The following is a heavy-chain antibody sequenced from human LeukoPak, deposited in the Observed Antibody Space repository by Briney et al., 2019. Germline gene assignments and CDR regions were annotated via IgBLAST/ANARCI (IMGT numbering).Heavy chain of an antibody. CDR1: GFTFSNAW. V-gene: IGHV3-15*01. J-gene: IGHJ6*02. Sequence: GGSLRLSCAASGFTFSNAWMSWVRQPPGKGLEWVGRIKSNIDGETADYAAPVKGRYTISRDDSKTTLYLQMNSLKIEDTAVYYCTTPGSCTSTSCYDYYYYAMDVWGRGTTVTVSS. CDR3: TTPGSCTSTSCYDYYYYAMDV. D-gene: IGHD2-2*01. CDR2: IKSNIDGETA.